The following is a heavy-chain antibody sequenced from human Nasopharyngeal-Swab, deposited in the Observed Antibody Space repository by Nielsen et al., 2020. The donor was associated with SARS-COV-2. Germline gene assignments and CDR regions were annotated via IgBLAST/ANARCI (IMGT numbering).Heavy chain of an antibody. CDR3: ARGRSSGWYHYYFDY. V-gene: IGHV4-34*01. D-gene: IGHD6-19*01. CDR1: GGSISGYY. Sequence: SETLSLTFAVYGGSISGYYWIWIRQPPGKGLEWIGEISHYGSTNYNPSLKSRVTISVDTSKNQFSLKLSSVTAADTAVYYCARGRSSGWYHYYFDYWGQGTLVTVSS. CDR2: ISHYGST. J-gene: IGHJ4*02.